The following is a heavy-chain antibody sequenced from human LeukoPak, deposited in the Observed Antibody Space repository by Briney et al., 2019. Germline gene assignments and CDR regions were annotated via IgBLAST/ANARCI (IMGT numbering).Heavy chain of an antibody. CDR1: GFTFSGYT. Sequence: GGSLRLSCAAAGFTFSGYTMNWVRQAPGKGLEWVSSISSSSSYIYYADSVKGRFTISRDNAKNTLYLQMNSLRAEDTAVYYCARGADSGYSSDNWGQGTLVTVSS. D-gene: IGHD3-9*01. CDR3: ARGADSGYSSDN. V-gene: IGHV3-21*01. CDR2: ISSSSSYI. J-gene: IGHJ4*02.